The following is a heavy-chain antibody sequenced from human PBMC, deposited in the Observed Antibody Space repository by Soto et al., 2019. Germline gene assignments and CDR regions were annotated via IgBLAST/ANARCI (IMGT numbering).Heavy chain of an antibody. J-gene: IGHJ6*02. Sequence: QVQLVQSGAEVKKPGSSVKVSCKASGGTFSSYAISWVRQAPGPGLEWLGGSIPIFGTANYAQKFQGRVTITADAATITAYMELSSLRSEDTAVYSCACAVDTAMDFSGMDVWGQGTTVTVSS. V-gene: IGHV1-69*01. CDR2: SIPIFGTA. CDR1: GGTFSSYA. CDR3: ACAVDTAMDFSGMDV. D-gene: IGHD5-18*01.